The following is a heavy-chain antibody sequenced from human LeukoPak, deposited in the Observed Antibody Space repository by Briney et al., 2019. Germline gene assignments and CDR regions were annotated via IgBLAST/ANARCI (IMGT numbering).Heavy chain of an antibody. J-gene: IGHJ4*02. D-gene: IGHD2-8*02. Sequence: GGSLRLSCAASGFTFSSYSMNWVRQAPGKGLEWVSSISSSSSYICYADSVKGRFTISRDNAKNSLYLQMNSLRAEDTAVYYCASGLYWAFDYWGQGTLVTVSS. V-gene: IGHV3-21*01. CDR3: ASGLYWAFDY. CDR2: ISSSSSYI. CDR1: GFTFSSYS.